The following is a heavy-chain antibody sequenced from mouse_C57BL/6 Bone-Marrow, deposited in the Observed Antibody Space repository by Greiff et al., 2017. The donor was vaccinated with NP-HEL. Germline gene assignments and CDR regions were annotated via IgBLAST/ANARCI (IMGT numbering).Heavy chain of an antibody. V-gene: IGHV1-58*01. CDR3: ARLYYGAMDY. CDR1: GYTFPSYG. CDR2: IYIGNGYT. Sequence: EVQLQQSGAELVRPGSSVKMSCKTSGYTFPSYGINWVKQRPGQGLEWIGYIYIGNGYTEYTEKFKGQATLTSDTSSSTAYLQLSSLTSADSGIYFCARLYYGAMDYWGQGTSVTVSS. J-gene: IGHJ4*01. D-gene: IGHD2-1*01.